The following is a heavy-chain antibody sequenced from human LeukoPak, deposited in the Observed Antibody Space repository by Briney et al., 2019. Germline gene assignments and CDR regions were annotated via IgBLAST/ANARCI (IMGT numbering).Heavy chain of an antibody. V-gene: IGHV3-21*04. Sequence: GGSLRLSCAASGFTFSSYSMNWVRQAPGKGLEWVSSISSSSSYIYYADSVKGRFTISRDNSKNTLYLQMTSLRAEDSAVYYCARYCTSTSCADSSYYGMDVWGQGTTVTVSS. J-gene: IGHJ6*02. CDR2: ISSSSSYI. CDR1: GFTFSSYS. D-gene: IGHD2-2*01. CDR3: ARYCTSTSCADSSYYGMDV.